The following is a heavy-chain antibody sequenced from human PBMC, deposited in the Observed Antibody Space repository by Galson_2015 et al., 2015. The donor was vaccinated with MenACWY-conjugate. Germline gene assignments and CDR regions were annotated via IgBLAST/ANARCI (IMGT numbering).Heavy chain of an antibody. V-gene: IGHV3-23*01. CDR2: ISGSGGIT. CDR1: GFTFSSHA. J-gene: IGHJ4*02. Sequence: SLRLSCAASGFTFSSHAMTWVRQAPGQGLEWVSAISGSGGITYYADSVRGRFTISRDNSKNKLYLQMNSLRAEDTALYYCVKGSGYCTSTTCYHRHWGQGTLVTVSS. CDR3: VKGSGYCTSTTCYHRH. D-gene: IGHD2-2*01.